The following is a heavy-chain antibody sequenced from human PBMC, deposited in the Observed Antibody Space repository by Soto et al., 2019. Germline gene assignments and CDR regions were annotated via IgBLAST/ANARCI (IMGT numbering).Heavy chain of an antibody. D-gene: IGHD3-10*01. Sequence: EVQLVESGGGLVQPGGSLRLSCAASGFTFSSYSMNWVRQAPGKGLEWVSYISSSSSTIYYADSVKGRFTISRDNAKNSLYLQMNSLRDEDTAAYYCARGGGRFGEFSHYYYYGMDVWGQGTTVTVSS. J-gene: IGHJ6*02. CDR2: ISSSSSTI. CDR1: GFTFSSYS. CDR3: ARGGGRFGEFSHYYYYGMDV. V-gene: IGHV3-48*02.